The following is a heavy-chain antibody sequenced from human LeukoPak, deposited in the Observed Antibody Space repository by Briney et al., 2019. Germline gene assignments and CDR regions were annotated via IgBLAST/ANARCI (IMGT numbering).Heavy chain of an antibody. D-gene: IGHD2/OR15-2a*01. J-gene: IGHJ6*02. V-gene: IGHV3-21*01. CDR2: ISPVSSYT. CDR3: VRDVSRRIGMDV. Sequence: GGSLRLSCLASVFSFNSYTMNWVREAPGKGLEWVSTISPVSSYTWYAESVKGRFTISRDNPKNSLYLQMDSLRAEDTAVYYCVRDVSRRIGMDVWGQGTTVTVSS. CDR1: VFSFNSYT.